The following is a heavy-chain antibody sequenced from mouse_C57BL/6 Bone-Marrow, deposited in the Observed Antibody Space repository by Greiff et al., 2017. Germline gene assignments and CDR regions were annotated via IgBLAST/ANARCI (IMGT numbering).Heavy chain of an antibody. J-gene: IGHJ1*03. CDR3: ARQGYYGTIV. V-gene: IGHV5-6*01. CDR2: ISSGGSYT. CDR1: GFTFSSYG. D-gene: IGHD1-1*01. Sequence: EVQGVESGGDLVKPGGSLKLSCAASGFTFSSYGMSWVRQTPDKRLEWVATISSGGSYTYYPDSVKGRFTISRDNAKNTLYLQMSSLKSEDTAMYYCARQGYYGTIVWGTGTTVTVSS.